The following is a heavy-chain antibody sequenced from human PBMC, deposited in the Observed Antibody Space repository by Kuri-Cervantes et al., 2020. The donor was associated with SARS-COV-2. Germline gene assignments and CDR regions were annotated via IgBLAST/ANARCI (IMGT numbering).Heavy chain of an antibody. D-gene: IGHD2-15*01. Sequence: GESLKISCAASGFTFSSYSMNWVRQAPGKGLEWVSSISSSSSYIYYADSVKGRFTISRDNAKNSLYLQMNSLRAEDTAVYYCARDIVVVVAATPGDAFDIWGQGTMVTVSS. J-gene: IGHJ3*02. CDR1: GFTFSSYS. CDR2: ISSSSSYI. V-gene: IGHV3-21*01. CDR3: ARDIVVVVAATPGDAFDI.